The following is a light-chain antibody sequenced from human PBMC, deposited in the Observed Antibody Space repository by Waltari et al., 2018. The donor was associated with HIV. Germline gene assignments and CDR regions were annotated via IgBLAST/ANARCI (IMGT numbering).Light chain of an antibody. V-gene: IGKV1-39*01. CDR3: QQSYRSPRT. J-gene: IGKJ1*01. CDR2: AVS. CDR1: QSISTY. Sequence: DIQMTQSPSSLSASVGDRVTLTCRKSQSISTYLTWYQQSPGKAPTLLIYAVSHLASGVPSRFSGSGFGTDFTLTISSLQPEDFATYYCQQSYRSPRTFGQGTKVEIK.